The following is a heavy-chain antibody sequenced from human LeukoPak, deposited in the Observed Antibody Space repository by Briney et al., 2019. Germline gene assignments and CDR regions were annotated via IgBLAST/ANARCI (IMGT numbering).Heavy chain of an antibody. Sequence: GALRLSCAASGFTVSSNYMSWVRQAPGKGLEWVSVIYSGGRTYYADSVKGRFTISRDNSKNTLYLQMNSLRAEDTAVYYCARGDEYYYDSSGYYPDYWGQGTLVTVSS. CDR3: ARGDEYYYDSSGYYPDY. V-gene: IGHV3-66*01. D-gene: IGHD3-22*01. J-gene: IGHJ4*02. CDR1: GFTVSSNY. CDR2: IYSGGRT.